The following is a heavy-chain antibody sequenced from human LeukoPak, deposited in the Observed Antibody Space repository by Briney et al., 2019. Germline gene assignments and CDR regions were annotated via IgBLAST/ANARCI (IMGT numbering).Heavy chain of an antibody. CDR1: GFTFSSYA. J-gene: IGHJ3*02. CDR2: ISGGSA. D-gene: IGHD3-16*01. V-gene: IGHV3-23*01. Sequence: PGGSLRLSCAASGFTFSSYAMSWVRQAPGKGLEWVSAISGGSADYADSVKGRFSISIDKSKNTLYLQMNSLRAEDTAVYYCARQINLAFDIWGQGTMVTVSS. CDR3: ARQINLAFDI.